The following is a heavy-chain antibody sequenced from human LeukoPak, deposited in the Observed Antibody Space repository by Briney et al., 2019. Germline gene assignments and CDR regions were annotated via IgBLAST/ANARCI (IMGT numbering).Heavy chain of an antibody. CDR2: IRYDGSIK. J-gene: IGHJ4*02. CDR3: VGEHYYDSSGYYDPVDY. Sequence: GGSLRLSCAASGFTFSSYGMHWVRQAPGKGLEWVTFIRYDGSIKYYADSVKGRFTISRDNSKNTLYLQMNSLRAEDTAVYYCVGEHYYDSSGYYDPVDYWGQGTLVTVSS. D-gene: IGHD3-22*01. CDR1: GFTFSSYG. V-gene: IGHV3-30*02.